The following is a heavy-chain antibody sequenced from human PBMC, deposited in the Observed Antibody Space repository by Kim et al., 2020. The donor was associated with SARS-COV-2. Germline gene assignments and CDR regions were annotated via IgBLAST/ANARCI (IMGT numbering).Heavy chain of an antibody. CDR1: GGSISSGGYY. CDR2: IYYSGTT. Sequence: SETLSLTCTVSGGSISSGGYYWSWIRQHPGKGLEWIGYIYYSGTTYYNPSLKSRVTISVDTSKNQFSLKLSSVTAADTAVYYCARVDRAVIFDYWGQGTLVTVSS. J-gene: IGHJ4*02. V-gene: IGHV4-31*03. CDR3: ARVDRAVIFDY. D-gene: IGHD3-22*01.